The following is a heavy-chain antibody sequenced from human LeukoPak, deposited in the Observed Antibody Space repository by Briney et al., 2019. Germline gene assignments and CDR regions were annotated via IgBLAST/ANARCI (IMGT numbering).Heavy chain of an antibody. V-gene: IGHV4-39*01. Sequence: SETLSLTCTVSGGSISSSSYYWGWIRQPPGKGLEWIGSIYYSGSTYYNPSLKSRVTISVDTSKNQFSLKLSSVTAADTAVYYCASQGTVRFDAFDIWGQGTMVTVSS. J-gene: IGHJ3*02. CDR1: GGSISSSSYY. D-gene: IGHD4-17*01. CDR3: ASQGTVRFDAFDI. CDR2: IYYSGST.